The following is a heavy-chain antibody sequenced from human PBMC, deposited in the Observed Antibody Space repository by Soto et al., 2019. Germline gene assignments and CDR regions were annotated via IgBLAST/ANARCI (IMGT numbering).Heavy chain of an antibody. V-gene: IGHV1-69*06. J-gene: IGHJ6*02. CDR2: IIPIFGTA. CDR1: GGTFSSYA. D-gene: IGHD6-19*01. CDR3: ARQVIAVAPYYYYYGMDV. Sequence: ASVKVSCKASGGTFSSYAISWVRQAPGQGLEWMGGIIPIFGTANYAQKFQGRVTITADKSTSTAYMELSSLRSEDTAVYYCARQVIAVAPYYYYYGMDVWGQGTTVTVSS.